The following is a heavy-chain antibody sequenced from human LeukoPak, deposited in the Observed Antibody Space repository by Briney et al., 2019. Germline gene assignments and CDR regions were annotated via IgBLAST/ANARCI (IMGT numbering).Heavy chain of an antibody. J-gene: IGHJ4*02. CDR2: IYYSGST. D-gene: IGHD6-6*01. CDR3: ASILLYSGSSGIDY. V-gene: IGHV4-39*01. Sequence: SETLSLTCTVSGGSISSSSYYWGWIRRPPGKGLEWIGSIYYSGSTYYNPSLKSRVTISVDTSKNQFSLKLSSVIAADTAVYYCASILLYSGSSGIDYWGQGILVTVSS. CDR1: GGSISSSSYY.